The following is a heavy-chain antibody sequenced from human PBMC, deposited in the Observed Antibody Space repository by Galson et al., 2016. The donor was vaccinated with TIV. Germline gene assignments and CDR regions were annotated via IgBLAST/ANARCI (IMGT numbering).Heavy chain of an antibody. J-gene: IGHJ5*02. Sequence: SEPLSLTCAVSGYSISSGYYWGWVRQPPGQGLEWLGNICHTETTYYNPSLESRVSISVDTSKNQFSLRLSSVTAADTAVYYCVRIGMLRESCSCYACPGIFDTWGQGILVTVSS. V-gene: IGHV4-38-2*01. CDR2: ICHTETT. CDR3: VRIGMLRESCSCYACPGIFDT. CDR1: GYSISSGYY. D-gene: IGHD3-22*01.